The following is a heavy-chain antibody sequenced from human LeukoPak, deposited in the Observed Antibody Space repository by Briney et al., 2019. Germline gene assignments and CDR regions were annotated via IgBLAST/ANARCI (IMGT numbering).Heavy chain of an antibody. CDR1: GYTFTDYY. J-gene: IGHJ4*02. Sequence: ASVKVSCKASGYTFTDYYMHWVRQAPGQGLEWMGWINPTSGGTNYAQNFQGRVTMTRDTSISTAYMELCGLRSDDSAVYYCGRDAIAAAGTGGWGQGTLVSVSS. CDR3: GRDAIAAAGTGG. V-gene: IGHV1-2*02. D-gene: IGHD6-13*01. CDR2: INPTSGGT.